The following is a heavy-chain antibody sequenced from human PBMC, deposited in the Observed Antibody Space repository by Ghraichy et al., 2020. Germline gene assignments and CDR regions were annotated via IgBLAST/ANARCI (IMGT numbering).Heavy chain of an antibody. Sequence: GGSLRLSCAASGFTFSDYWMSWVRQTPGKGLEWVANINQDGSEKYYVDSVTGRFTISRDNARNSLYLQMNSLKAEDTAVFYCARGPVGATYPWGQGTLVTVSS. CDR1: GFTFSDYW. CDR2: INQDGSEK. J-gene: IGHJ5*02. CDR3: ARGPVGATYP. V-gene: IGHV3-7*01. D-gene: IGHD1-26*01.